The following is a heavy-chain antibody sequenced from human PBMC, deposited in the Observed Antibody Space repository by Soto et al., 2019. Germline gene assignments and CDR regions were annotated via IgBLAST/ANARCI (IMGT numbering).Heavy chain of an antibody. CDR2: ISAYNGNT. J-gene: IGHJ4*02. V-gene: IGHV1-18*01. CDR1: GYTFTSYG. D-gene: IGHD3-22*01. Sequence: ASVKVSFKASGYTFTSYGISWLRQAPGQGLEWMGWISAYNGNTNYAQKLQGRVTMTTDTSTSTAYMELRSLRSDDTAVYYCARFHRGGYYSYYFDYWGQGTLVTVSS. CDR3: ARFHRGGYYSYYFDY.